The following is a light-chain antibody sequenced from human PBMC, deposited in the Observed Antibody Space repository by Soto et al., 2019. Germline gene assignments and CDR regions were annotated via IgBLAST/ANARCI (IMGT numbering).Light chain of an antibody. CDR1: QSVSSY. CDR2: DAS. J-gene: IGKJ5*01. Sequence: EIVLTQSPATLSLSPGARATLSCRASQSVSSYLAWYQQKPGQAPRLLIYDASNRATGIPARFSGSGSGTDFTLTISSLEPEGFAVYYCQQRSNWPPITFGQGTRLEIK. V-gene: IGKV3-11*01. CDR3: QQRSNWPPIT.